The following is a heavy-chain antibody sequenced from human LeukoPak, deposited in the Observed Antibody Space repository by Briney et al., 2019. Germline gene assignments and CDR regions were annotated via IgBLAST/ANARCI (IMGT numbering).Heavy chain of an antibody. CDR3: ARDVRDIVVVPAARIETDPKSGAYSWFDP. Sequence: PSQTLSLTCTVSGGSISSGDYYWSWIRQPAGKGLEWIGRIYTSGSTNYNPSLKSRVTMSVDTSKNQFSLKLSSVTAADTAVYYCARDVRDIVVVPAARIETDPKSGAYSWFDPWGQGTLVTVPP. CDR2: IYTSGST. V-gene: IGHV4-61*02. D-gene: IGHD2-2*01. J-gene: IGHJ5*02. CDR1: GGSISSGDYY.